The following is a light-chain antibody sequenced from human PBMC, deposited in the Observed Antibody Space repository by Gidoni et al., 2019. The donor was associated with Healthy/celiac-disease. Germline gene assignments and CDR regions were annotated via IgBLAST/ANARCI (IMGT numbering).Light chain of an antibody. CDR2: DVS. V-gene: IGLV2-14*03. J-gene: IGLJ1*01. CDR3: SSYTSSSTRV. Sequence: QSALTQPASLSGSPGQSITISCTGTSSDVGGYNYVSWYQQHPGKAPNLIIYDVSNRPSGVSNRCSGSKSGNTASLTISGLQAEDEADYYCSSYTSSSTRVFGTGTKVTVL. CDR1: SSDVGGYNY.